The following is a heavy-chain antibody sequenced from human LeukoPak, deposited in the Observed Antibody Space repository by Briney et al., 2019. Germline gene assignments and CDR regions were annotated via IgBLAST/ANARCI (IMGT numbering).Heavy chain of an antibody. D-gene: IGHD3-10*01. CDR2: INHSGST. J-gene: IGHJ4*02. V-gene: IGHV4-34*01. CDR1: GGSFSGYY. CDR3: AGGSGSYRAFDY. Sequence: SETLSLTCAVYGGSFSGYYWSWIRQPPGKGLEWIGEINHSGSTNYNPSLKSRVTISVDTSKSQFSLKLSSVTAADTAVYYCAGGSGSYRAFDYWGQGTLVTVSS.